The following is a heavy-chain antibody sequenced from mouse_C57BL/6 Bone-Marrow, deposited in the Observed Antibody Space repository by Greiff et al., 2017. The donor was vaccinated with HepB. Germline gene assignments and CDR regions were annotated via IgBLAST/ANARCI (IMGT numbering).Heavy chain of an antibody. J-gene: IGHJ4*01. Sequence: EVQLQQSGTVLARPGASVKMSCKTSGYTFTSYWMHWVKQRPGQGLEWIGAIYPGNSDTSYNQKFKGKAKLTAVTSASTAYMELSSLTNEDSAVYYCTRDSYDKDYAMDYWGQGTSVTVSS. V-gene: IGHV1-5*01. CDR2: IYPGNSDT. CDR1: GYTFTSYW. D-gene: IGHD2-12*01. CDR3: TRDSYDKDYAMDY.